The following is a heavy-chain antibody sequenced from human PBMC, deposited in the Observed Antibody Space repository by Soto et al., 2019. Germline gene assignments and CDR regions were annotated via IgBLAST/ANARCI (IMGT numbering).Heavy chain of an antibody. CDR3: ASVAYGDWGVFHY. CDR1: GFIFSDYW. CDR2: INSDGSTT. Sequence: EVQLVESGGGLVQPGGPLRLACAAAGFIFSDYWMHWVRQAPGKGLVWVSRINSDGSTTSYADSVKGRFTISRDNAKNTLYLQMNSLRVEDTAVYYCASVAYGDWGVFHYSGQGTLVTVSS. J-gene: IGHJ4*02. D-gene: IGHD4-17*01. V-gene: IGHV3-74*01.